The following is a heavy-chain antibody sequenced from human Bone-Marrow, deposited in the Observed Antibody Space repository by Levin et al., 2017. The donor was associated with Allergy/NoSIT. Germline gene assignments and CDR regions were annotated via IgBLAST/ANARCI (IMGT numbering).Heavy chain of an antibody. CDR3: ARVSTSFDD. CDR1: GGSISSYY. Sequence: PSETLSLTCTVSGGSISSYYWSWIRQPPGKGLEHIGYISYSGSTNYSPSLKSRVTISLDSSRKQFSLRLDSVTAADTAVYYCARVSTSFDDWGQGTLVMVSS. CDR2: ISYSGST. V-gene: IGHV4-59*01. J-gene: IGHJ4*02. D-gene: IGHD2-2*01.